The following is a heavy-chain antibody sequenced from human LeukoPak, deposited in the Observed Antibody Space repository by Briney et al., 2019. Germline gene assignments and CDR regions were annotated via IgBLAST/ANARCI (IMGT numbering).Heavy chain of an antibody. CDR2: MNPKSGNT. D-gene: IGHD6-19*01. CDR3: ARRAVDNSYYYYMDV. J-gene: IGHJ6*03. V-gene: IGHV1-8*03. Sequence: GASVKVSCKASGYTFTSYDINWVRQVTGQGLEWMGWMNPKSGNTGYAQKFQGRVTITRNTSISTAYMEVSSLRYEDTAVYYCARRAVDNSYYYYMDVWGKGTTVTFSS. CDR1: GYTFTSYD.